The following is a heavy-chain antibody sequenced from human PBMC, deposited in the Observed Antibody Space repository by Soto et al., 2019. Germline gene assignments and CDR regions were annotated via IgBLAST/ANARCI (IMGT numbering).Heavy chain of an antibody. J-gene: IGHJ4*02. CDR3: ARALGNSSSWPTDFDY. D-gene: IGHD6-13*01. Sequence: QVQLVQSGAEVKKPGASVKVSCKASGYTFTSYDISWVRQAPGQGLEWMGGIIPIFGTANYAQKFQGRVTITADESTSTAYMELSSLRSEDTAVYYCARALGNSSSWPTDFDYWGQGTLVTVSS. CDR2: IIPIFGTA. CDR1: GYTFTSYD. V-gene: IGHV1-69*01.